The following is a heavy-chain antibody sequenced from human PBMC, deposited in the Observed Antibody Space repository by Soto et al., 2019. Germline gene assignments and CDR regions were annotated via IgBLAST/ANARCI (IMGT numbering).Heavy chain of an antibody. CDR1: GFTFSSYE. J-gene: IGHJ6*02. Sequence: PGGSLRLSCAASGFTFSSYEMNWVRQAPGKGLEWVSYISSSGSTIYYADSVKGRFTISRDNAKNSLYLQMNSLRAEDTAVYYCARDQYAAAGYYYYGMDVWGQGTTVTVSS. CDR2: ISSSGSTI. D-gene: IGHD6-13*01. V-gene: IGHV3-48*03. CDR3: ARDQYAAAGYYYYGMDV.